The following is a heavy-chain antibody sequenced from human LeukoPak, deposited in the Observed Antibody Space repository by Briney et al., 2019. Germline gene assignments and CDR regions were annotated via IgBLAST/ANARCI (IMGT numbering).Heavy chain of an antibody. CDR3: ARHRPENSYGDN. CDR2: IYPGDSDT. V-gene: IGHV5-51*01. Sequence: KGGESLKISCKASGYSFSPYWIGWVRQMPGKGLEWMGIIYPGDSDTRYSPSFQGHVSISADKSISTAYLQWNTLQASDTAIYYCARHRPENSYGDNWGQGALVIVSS. CDR1: GYSFSPYW. D-gene: IGHD5-18*01. J-gene: IGHJ4*02.